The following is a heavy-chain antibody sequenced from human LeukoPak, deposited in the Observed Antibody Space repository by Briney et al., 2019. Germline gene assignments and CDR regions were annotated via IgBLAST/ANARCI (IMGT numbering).Heavy chain of an antibody. CDR1: GYTFTSYY. V-gene: IGHV1-46*01. Sequence: ASVKVSCKASGYTFTSYYMHWVRQAPGQGLEWMGIINPSGGSTSYAQKFQGRVTMTRDTSTSTVYMELSSLRSEDTAIYFCARDQWGCTTTPCYEGSPYYFDSWGQGTLVTVSS. J-gene: IGHJ4*02. D-gene: IGHD2-2*01. CDR3: ARDQWGCTTTPCYEGSPYYFDS. CDR2: INPSGGST.